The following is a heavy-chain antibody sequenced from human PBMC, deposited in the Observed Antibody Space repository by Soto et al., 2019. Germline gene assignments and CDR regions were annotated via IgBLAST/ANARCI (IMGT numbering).Heavy chain of an antibody. D-gene: IGHD3-16*01. CDR3: ARDRGFGDYVWGSYPFDP. CDR2: IIPIFGTA. J-gene: IGHJ5*02. V-gene: IGHV1-69*05. CDR1: GGTFSSYA. Sequence: GASVKVSCKASGGTFSSYAISWVRQAPGQGLEWMGGIIPIFGTANYAQKLQGRVTMTTDTSTSTAYMELRSLRSDNTAVYYCARDRGFGDYVWGSYPFDPWGQGTLVTVSS.